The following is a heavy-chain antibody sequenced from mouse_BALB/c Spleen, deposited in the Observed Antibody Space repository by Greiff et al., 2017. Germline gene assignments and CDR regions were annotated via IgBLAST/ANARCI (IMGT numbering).Heavy chain of an antibody. CDR2: INPSTGYT. CDR3: ARRGVTALYYYAMDY. J-gene: IGHJ4*01. CDR1: GYTFTSYW. V-gene: IGHV1-4*01. Sequence: VQLQQPGAELVRPGASVKLSCKASGYTFTSYWMHWVNQRPGQGLEWIGYINPSTGYTEYNQKFKDKATLTADKSSSTAYMQLSSLTSEDTAVYYCARRGVTALYYYAMDYWGQGTSVTVSS. D-gene: IGHD2-1*01.